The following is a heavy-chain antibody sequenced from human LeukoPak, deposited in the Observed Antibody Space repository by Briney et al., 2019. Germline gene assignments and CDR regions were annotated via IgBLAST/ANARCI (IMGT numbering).Heavy chain of an antibody. Sequence: HPGGSLRLSCAASGFTFSSYAMHWVRQAPGKGLEWVAVISYDGSNKYYADSVKGRFTISRDNSKNTLYLQMNSLRAEDTAVYYCARGLQEYYYYYGMDVWGQGTTVTVSS. CDR3: ARGLQEYYYYYGMDV. CDR2: ISYDGSNK. V-gene: IGHV3-30-3*01. J-gene: IGHJ6*02. CDR1: GFTFSSYA.